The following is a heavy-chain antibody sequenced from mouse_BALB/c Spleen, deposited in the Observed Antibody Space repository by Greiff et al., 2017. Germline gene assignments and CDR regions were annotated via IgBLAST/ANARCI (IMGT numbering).Heavy chain of an antibody. CDR2: INPYNGAT. V-gene: IGHV1-26*01. D-gene: IGHD1-1*01. J-gene: IGHJ4*01. Sequence: EVQLQQSGPELVKPGASVKISCKASGYSFTGYYMHWVKQSHVKSLEWIGRINPYNGATSYNQNFKDKASLTVDKSSSTAYMELHSLTSEDSAVYYCARGNYYEDYAMDYWGQGTSVTVSS. CDR3: ARGNYYEDYAMDY. CDR1: GYSFTGYY.